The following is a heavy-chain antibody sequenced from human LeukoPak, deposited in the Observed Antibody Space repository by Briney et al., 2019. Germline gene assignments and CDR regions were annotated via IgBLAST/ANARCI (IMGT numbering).Heavy chain of an antibody. Sequence: GGSLRLSCAASGFTFSSYWMHWVRQAPGKELVWVSRINSDGSSTSYADSVKGRFTISRDNAKNTLYLQMNSLRAEDTAVYYCARVSISVAVHFDYWGQGTLVTVSS. CDR1: GFTFSSYW. CDR2: INSDGSST. J-gene: IGHJ4*02. V-gene: IGHV3-74*01. D-gene: IGHD6-19*01. CDR3: ARVSISVAVHFDY.